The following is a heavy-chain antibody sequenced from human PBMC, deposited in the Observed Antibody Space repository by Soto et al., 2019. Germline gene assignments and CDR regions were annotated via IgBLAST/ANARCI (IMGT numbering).Heavy chain of an antibody. Sequence: EASVKVSCKASGGTFSSYAISWVRQAPGQGLEWMGGIIPIFGTANYAQKFQGRVTITADESTSTAYMELSSLRSEDTAVYYCAAYNWNYGPFDYWGQGTLVTVSS. CDR1: GGTFSSYA. CDR3: AAYNWNYGPFDY. V-gene: IGHV1-69*13. CDR2: IIPIFGTA. J-gene: IGHJ4*02. D-gene: IGHD1-7*01.